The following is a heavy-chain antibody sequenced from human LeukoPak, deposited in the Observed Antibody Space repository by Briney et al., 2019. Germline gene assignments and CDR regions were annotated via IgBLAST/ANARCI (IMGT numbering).Heavy chain of an antibody. CDR2: IYYSGST. Sequence: SETLSLTCTVSGGSISSYYWSWIRQPPGKGLEWVGYIYYSGSTNYNPSLKSRVTISVDTSKNQFSLKLSSVTAADTAVYYCARDYDGSVDWGQGTLVTVSS. CDR3: ARDYDGSVD. V-gene: IGHV4-59*01. CDR1: GGSISSYY. J-gene: IGHJ4*02. D-gene: IGHD3-10*01.